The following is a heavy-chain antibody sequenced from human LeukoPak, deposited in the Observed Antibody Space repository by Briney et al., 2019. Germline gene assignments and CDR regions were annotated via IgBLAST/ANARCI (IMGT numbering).Heavy chain of an antibody. CDR3: AKDSSAMAKDY. Sequence: GGSLRLSCAASGFTFSSYGMHWVRQAPGKGLEWVAVISYDGSNKYYADSVKGRFTISRDNSKNMLYLQMNSLRAEDTAVYYCAKDSSAMAKDYWGQGTLVTVSS. V-gene: IGHV3-30*18. D-gene: IGHD5-18*01. J-gene: IGHJ4*02. CDR1: GFTFSSYG. CDR2: ISYDGSNK.